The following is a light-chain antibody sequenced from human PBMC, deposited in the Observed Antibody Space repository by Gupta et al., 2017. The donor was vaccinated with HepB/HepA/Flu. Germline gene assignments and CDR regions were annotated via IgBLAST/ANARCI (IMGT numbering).Light chain of an antibody. V-gene: IGLV2-14*01. CDR2: GDS. J-gene: IGLJ3*02. Sequence: SALTQPAPVSASPGQSMTSSCTAASRDVGGYNAVTWYQQYPGKAPKLLIYGDSNRPSGVFYRFSGSKSGATASLTITGLQPEDEAVYYCTSFESRYTRVLFGGGTKLTVL. CDR3: TSFESRYTRVL. CDR1: SRDVGGYNA.